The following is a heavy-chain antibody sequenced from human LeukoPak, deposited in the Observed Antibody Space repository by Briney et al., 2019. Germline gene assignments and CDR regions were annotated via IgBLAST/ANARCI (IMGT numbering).Heavy chain of an antibody. D-gene: IGHD6-6*01. CDR2: IKTSGST. CDR3: ARDERQLAGYYFEY. Sequence: SETLSLTCTVSGGSISSYYWSWIRQPAGKGLEWIGRIKTSGSTNYNPSLKSRVTMSVDTSKNQFSLKLTSVTAADTAVYYCARDERQLAGYYFEYWGQGTLVTVSS. J-gene: IGHJ4*02. V-gene: IGHV4-4*07. CDR1: GGSISSYY.